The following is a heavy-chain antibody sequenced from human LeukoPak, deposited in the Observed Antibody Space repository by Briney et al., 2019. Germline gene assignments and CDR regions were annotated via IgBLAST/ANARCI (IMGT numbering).Heavy chain of an antibody. D-gene: IGHD6-6*01. CDR1: GFSFSTYG. CDR3: ARERQLVSDY. V-gene: IGHV3-21*06. CDR2: VTGSGTTK. Sequence: KPGGSLRLSCVASGFSFSTYGMNWVRQAPGKGLEWVSSVTGSGTTKYYADSVKGRFVISRDNAKNSLYLQMNSLRAEDTAVYFCARERQLVSDYWGPGTLVTVSS. J-gene: IGHJ4*01.